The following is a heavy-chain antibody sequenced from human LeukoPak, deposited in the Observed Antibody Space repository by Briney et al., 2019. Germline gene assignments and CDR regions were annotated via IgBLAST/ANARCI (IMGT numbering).Heavy chain of an antibody. V-gene: IGHV3-21*01. Sequence: GGSLRLSCAASGFTFSSYSMNWVRQAPGKGLEWVSSISSSSSYIYYADSVKGRFTISRDNAKNSLYLQMNSLRAEDTAVYYCARGGTGGVAAAGNYYYYYGMDVWGQGTTVTVSS. CDR2: ISSSSSYI. D-gene: IGHD6-13*01. J-gene: IGHJ6*02. CDR3: ARGGTGGVAAAGNYYYYYGMDV. CDR1: GFTFSSYS.